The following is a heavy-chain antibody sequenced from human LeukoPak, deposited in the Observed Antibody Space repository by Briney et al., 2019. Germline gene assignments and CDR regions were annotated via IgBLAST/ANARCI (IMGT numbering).Heavy chain of an antibody. CDR3: ATGTSELLRFYFQH. CDR2: FDPEDGEA. J-gene: IGHJ1*01. CDR1: GYTLTELS. D-gene: IGHD1-26*01. Sequence: ASVKVSCKVSGYTLTELSMHWVRQAPGKGLEWMGGFDPEDGEAIYAQKFQGRVTMTEDTSTDTAYMELSSLRSEDTAVYYCATGTSELLRFYFQHWGQGTLVTVSS. V-gene: IGHV1-24*01.